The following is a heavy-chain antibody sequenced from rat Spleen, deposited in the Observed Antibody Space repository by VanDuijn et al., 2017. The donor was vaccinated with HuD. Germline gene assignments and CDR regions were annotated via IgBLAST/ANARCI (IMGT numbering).Heavy chain of an antibody. CDR3: TRGTYYRH. CDR1: GFTFSDFY. CDR2: ISTGGGST. J-gene: IGHJ2*01. Sequence: EVQLVESGGDLVQPGRSVKLSCAASGFTFSDFYMAWVRQAPTKGLEWVAYISTGGGSTYYRDSVKGRFTISRDIAKSTLYLRMNSLRSEDTATYYCTRGTYYRHWGQGVMVTVSS. D-gene: IGHD1-9*01. V-gene: IGHV5-27*01.